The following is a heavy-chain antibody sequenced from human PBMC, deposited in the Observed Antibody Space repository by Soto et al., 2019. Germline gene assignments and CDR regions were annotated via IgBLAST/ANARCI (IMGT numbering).Heavy chain of an antibody. Sequence: QVQLVQSGAEVKKPGSSVKVSCKASGGTFSSYAISWVRQAPGQGLEWMGGIIPIFGTANYAQKFQGRVTITADESTSTAYMELSRLRSEDTAVYYCARADYGGNSAPFDYWGQGTLVTVSS. J-gene: IGHJ4*02. D-gene: IGHD4-17*01. CDR2: IIPIFGTA. V-gene: IGHV1-69*01. CDR1: GGTFSSYA. CDR3: ARADYGGNSAPFDY.